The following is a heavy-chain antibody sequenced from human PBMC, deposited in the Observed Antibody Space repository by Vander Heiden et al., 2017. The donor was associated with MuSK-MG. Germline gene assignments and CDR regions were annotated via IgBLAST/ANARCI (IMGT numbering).Heavy chain of an antibody. CDR3: ARRTFYIDY. CDR2: ISSSSRTI. J-gene: IGHJ4*02. V-gene: IGHV3-48*04. CDR1: GFTFSSYS. D-gene: IGHD3-10*01. Sequence: EVQLVESGGGLVQPGGSLRLSCAASGFTFSSYSMNWVRQAPGKGLEWVSYISSSSRTIDYADSVKGRFTISRDNAKNSLYMKMNSLRAEDTAVYYCARRTFYIDYWGQGTLVTVSS.